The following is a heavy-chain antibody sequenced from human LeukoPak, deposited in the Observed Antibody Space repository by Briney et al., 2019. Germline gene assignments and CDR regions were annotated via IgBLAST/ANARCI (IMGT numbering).Heavy chain of an antibody. Sequence: SQTLSLTCAISGDSVSSNSAAWNWIRQSPSRGLEWLERTYYRSKWYNDYAVSVKSRITINPDTSKNQFSLQLNSVTPEDTAVYYCARDYYDSSGYYVKVFDYWGQGTLVTVSS. CDR3: ARDYYDSSGYYVKVFDY. CDR1: GDSVSSNSAA. CDR2: TYYRSKWYN. D-gene: IGHD3-22*01. J-gene: IGHJ4*02. V-gene: IGHV6-1*01.